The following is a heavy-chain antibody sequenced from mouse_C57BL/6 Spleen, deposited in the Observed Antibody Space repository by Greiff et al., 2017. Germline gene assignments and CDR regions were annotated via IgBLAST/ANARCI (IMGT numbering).Heavy chain of an antibody. CDR3: ARHEDYECGCNYFDD. CDR2: FYPGSGSI. Sequence: QVQLKQSGAELVKPGASVKLSCKASGYTFTEYTIHWVKQRPGQGLEWIGRFYPGSGSIKYNEKFKDKATLTADKSSSTAYLELSRLTSEDAAVDYCARHEDYECGCNYFDDWGQGTTLTVSS. CDR1: GYTFTEYT. D-gene: IGHD2-3*01. V-gene: IGHV1-62-2*01. J-gene: IGHJ2*01.